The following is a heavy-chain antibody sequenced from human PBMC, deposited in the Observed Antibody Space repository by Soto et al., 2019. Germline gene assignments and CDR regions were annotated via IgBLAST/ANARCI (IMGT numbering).Heavy chain of an antibody. CDR3: ASSGVTSRPGIFDY. Sequence: SVKVSCKSSGCTFSRYPINWVRQAPGQGLEWMGGIIPMSGTPKYAQKFQARVTITADESTTTAYMELSSLRSEDTAVYYCASSGVTSRPGIFDYWGQGTMVTVS. J-gene: IGHJ4*02. CDR1: GCTFSRYP. CDR2: IIPMSGTP. D-gene: IGHD6-6*01. V-gene: IGHV1-69*13.